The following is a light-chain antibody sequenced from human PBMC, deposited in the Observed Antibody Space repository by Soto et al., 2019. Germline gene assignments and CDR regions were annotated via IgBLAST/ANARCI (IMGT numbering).Light chain of an antibody. CDR3: QQYNNWPLT. CDR1: QSVSRN. CDR2: DAS. V-gene: IGKV3-15*01. Sequence: EIVMTQSPGTLSVSPGERATLYCRASQSVSRNLAWYQQNPGQAPRLLIYDASTRATGIPARFSGSASGTEFTLTISSLQSEDFAGYYCQQYNNWPLTLSGGTKVEIK. J-gene: IGKJ4*01.